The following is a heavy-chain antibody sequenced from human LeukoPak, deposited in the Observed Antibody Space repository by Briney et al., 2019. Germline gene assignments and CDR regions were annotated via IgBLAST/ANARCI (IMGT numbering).Heavy chain of an antibody. CDR3: ARGPNKSDGGNSGSAWFDP. CDR2: MNPNSGNT. D-gene: IGHD4-23*01. Sequence: ASVKVSCKASGYTFTTYDINWVRQATGEGLEWMGWMNPNSGNTGYAQKFQGRVTMTRNTSISTAYMELSSLRSEDTAVYYCARGPNKSDGGNSGSAWFDPWGQGTLVTVSS. J-gene: IGHJ5*02. V-gene: IGHV1-8*01. CDR1: GYTFTTYD.